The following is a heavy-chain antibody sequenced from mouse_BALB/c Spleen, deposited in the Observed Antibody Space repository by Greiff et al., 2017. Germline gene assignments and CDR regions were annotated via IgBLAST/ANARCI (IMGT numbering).Heavy chain of an antibody. D-gene: IGHD1-1*01. J-gene: IGHJ4*01. V-gene: IGHV2-4-1*01. CDR2: IWSGGST. CDR3: ARNWIYYYGSSYDYAMDY. Sequence: QVQLQQSGPGLVQPSQSLSITCTVSGFSLTSYGVHWVRQSPGKGLEWLGVIWSGGSTDYNAAFISRLSISKDNSKSQVFFKMNSLQADDTAIYYGARNWIYYYGSSYDYAMDYWGQGTSVTVSS. CDR1: GFSLTSYG.